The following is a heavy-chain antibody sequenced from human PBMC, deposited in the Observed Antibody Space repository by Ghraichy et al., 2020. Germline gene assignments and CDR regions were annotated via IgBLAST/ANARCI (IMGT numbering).Heavy chain of an antibody. CDR2: MNGRGSTT. D-gene: IGHD3-10*01. CDR3: AKAVWFGELFAMDV. Sequence: GGSRLSFAASGFTFSNFAMNWVRQAPGKGLEWVSVMNGRGSTTYHAESVKGRFTISRDNSKNTVYLQMNSLRSEDTAVYYCAKAVWFGELFAMDVWGKGTTVTVSS. CDR1: GFTFSNFA. V-gene: IGHV3-23*01. J-gene: IGHJ6*04.